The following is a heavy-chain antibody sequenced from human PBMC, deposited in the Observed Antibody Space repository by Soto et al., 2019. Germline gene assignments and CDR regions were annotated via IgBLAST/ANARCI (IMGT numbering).Heavy chain of an antibody. D-gene: IGHD3-22*01. J-gene: IGHJ4*02. CDR2: IKSKTDGGTT. V-gene: IGHV3-15*01. Sequence: GGSLRLSCAASGFTFSNACISLVGHSPCKGLEWVGRIKSKTDGGTTDYAAPVKGRFTISRDDSKNTLYLQMNSLKTEDTAVYYCTTDLTIVVVHWGQGTLVTVSS. CDR3: TTDLTIVVVH. CDR1: GFTFSNAC.